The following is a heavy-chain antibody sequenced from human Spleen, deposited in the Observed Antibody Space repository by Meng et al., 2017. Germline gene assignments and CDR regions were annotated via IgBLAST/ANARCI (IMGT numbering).Heavy chain of an antibody. CDR3: ARDRGGYATFDN. J-gene: IGHJ4*02. D-gene: IGHD5-12*01. Sequence: GSLRLSCTVSGGSIRSNYWSWIRQPPGKGLEWIGYIFYLGSPNYNPSLKSPITISIDTSKNQFSLKLSSVTAADTAVYYCARDRGGYATFDNWGQGTLVTVSS. CDR1: GGSIRSNY. CDR2: IFYLGSP. V-gene: IGHV4-59*12.